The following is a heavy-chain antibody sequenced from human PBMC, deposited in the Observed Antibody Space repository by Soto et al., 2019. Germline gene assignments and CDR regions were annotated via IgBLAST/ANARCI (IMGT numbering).Heavy chain of an antibody. V-gene: IGHV3-23*01. D-gene: IGHD3-10*01. Sequence: GGSLRLSCAASGFTFSSYAMSWVRQAPGKGLEWVSAISGSGGSTYYADSVKGLFTISRDNSKNTLYLQMNSLRAEDTAVYYCAKTPRGSGLTTHPPGYFDYWGQGTLVTVSS. J-gene: IGHJ4*02. CDR3: AKTPRGSGLTTHPPGYFDY. CDR2: ISGSGGST. CDR1: GFTFSSYA.